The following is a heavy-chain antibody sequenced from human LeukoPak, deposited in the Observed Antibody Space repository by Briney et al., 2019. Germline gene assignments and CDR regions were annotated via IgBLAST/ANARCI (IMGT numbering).Heavy chain of an antibody. V-gene: IGHV3-23*01. J-gene: IGHJ4*02. CDR1: GFTFSGYA. CDR2: ISGSGGST. CDR3: AKSPTPMNYYDSSGYYSGGWFDY. Sequence: GGSLRLSCAASGFTFSGYAMSWVRQAPGKGLEWVSAISGSGGSTYYADSVKGRFTISRDNSKNTLYLQMNSLRAEDTAVYYCAKSPTPMNYYDSSGYYSGGWFDYWGQGTLVTVSS. D-gene: IGHD3-22*01.